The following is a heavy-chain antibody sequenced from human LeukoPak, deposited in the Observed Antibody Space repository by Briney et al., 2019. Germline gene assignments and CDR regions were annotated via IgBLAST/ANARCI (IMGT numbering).Heavy chain of an antibody. J-gene: IGHJ4*02. CDR2: IVGSGSTT. V-gene: IGHV3-23*01. CDR1: EFTFRSHV. D-gene: IGHD5-12*01. CDR3: ARQASGYDLTLLYYFDY. Sequence: GGSLRLSCAASEFTFRSHVMSWVRQAPGKGLEWVSAIVGSGSTTHYADSVKGRFTISADKSISTAYLQWSSLKASDTAMYYCARQASGYDLTLLYYFDYWGQGTLVTVSS.